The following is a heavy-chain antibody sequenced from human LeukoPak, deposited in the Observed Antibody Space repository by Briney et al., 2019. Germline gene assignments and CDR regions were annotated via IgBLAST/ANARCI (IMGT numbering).Heavy chain of an antibody. Sequence: ASVKVSCKASGYTFTSYDINWVRQATGQGLEWMGWMNPNSGNTGYAQKFQGRVTMTRNTSISTAYMELSSLRSEDTAVYYCAVSSGRYWDYYYGMDVWGQGTTVTVSS. V-gene: IGHV1-8*01. J-gene: IGHJ6*02. CDR2: MNPNSGNT. CDR1: GYTFTSYD. D-gene: IGHD1-26*01. CDR3: AVSSGRYWDYYYGMDV.